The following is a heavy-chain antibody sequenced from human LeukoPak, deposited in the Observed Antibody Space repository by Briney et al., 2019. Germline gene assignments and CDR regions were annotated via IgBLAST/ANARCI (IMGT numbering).Heavy chain of an antibody. Sequence: GGSLRLSCAASGFTFSSYAMSWVRQAPGKGLEWVSAISGSGGSTYYADSVKGRFTISRDNSKNTLYLQMNSLRAEDTAVYYCANGGYSGSLFASHYYYYMDVWGKGTTVTVSS. V-gene: IGHV3-23*01. CDR1: GFTFSSYA. D-gene: IGHD1-26*01. CDR2: ISGSGGST. CDR3: ANGGYSGSLFASHYYYYMDV. J-gene: IGHJ6*03.